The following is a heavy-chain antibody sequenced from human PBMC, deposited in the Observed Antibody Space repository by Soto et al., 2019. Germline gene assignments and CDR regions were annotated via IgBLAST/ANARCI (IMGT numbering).Heavy chain of an antibody. V-gene: IGHV4-30-4*01. CDR2: IYYSGST. Sequence: SETLSLTCTVSGGSISSGDYYWSWIRQPPGKGLEWIGYIYYSGSTYYNPSLKSRVTISVDTSKNQFSLKLSSVTAADTAVYYCAREAVAGSNWFDPRGQGTLVTVSS. CDR3: AREAVAGSNWFDP. CDR1: GGSISSGDYY. D-gene: IGHD6-19*01. J-gene: IGHJ5*02.